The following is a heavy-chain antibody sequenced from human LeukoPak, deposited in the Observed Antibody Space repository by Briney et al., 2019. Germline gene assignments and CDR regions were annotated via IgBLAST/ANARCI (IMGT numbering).Heavy chain of an antibody. J-gene: IGHJ5*02. D-gene: IGHD4-17*01. V-gene: IGHV3-48*03. CDR3: ARGQERYDYGAYGWFDP. CDR1: GFAFSTSC. CDR2: IGGNGPVK. Sequence: GGSLRLSCSASGFAFSTSCMSWVRQAPGKGLEWISYIGGNGPVKYYADCVGGRFTISRDIGKNSLFLQLNSLTTEETAIYYCARGQERYDYGAYGWFDPWGQGTLVTVS.